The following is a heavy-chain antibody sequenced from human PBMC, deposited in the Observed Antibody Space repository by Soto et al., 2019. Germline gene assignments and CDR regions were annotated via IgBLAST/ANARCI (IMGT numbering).Heavy chain of an antibody. D-gene: IGHD6-19*01. J-gene: IGHJ4*02. Sequence: TGGSLRLSCAASGFTFSSYAMSWVRQAPGKGLEWVSTISGSGGGTNYADSVKGRFTISRDNSKNTLFLQMNSLRADDTAVYYCAKSDSGWFRFDSWGQGTPVTVSS. CDR3: AKSDSGWFRFDS. V-gene: IGHV3-23*01. CDR1: GFTFSSYA. CDR2: ISGSGGGT.